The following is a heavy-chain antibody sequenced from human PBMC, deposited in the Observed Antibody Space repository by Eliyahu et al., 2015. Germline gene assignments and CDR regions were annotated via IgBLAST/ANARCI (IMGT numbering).Heavy chain of an antibody. D-gene: IGHD2-2*01. CDR1: GGSFSGYY. Sequence: QVQLQQWGAGLLKPSETLSLTCAVYGGSFSGYYWSWIRQPPGKGLEWIGEINHSGSTNYNPSLKSRVTISVDTSKNQFSLKLSSVTAADTAVYYCARDNGYCSSTSCYAIDYWGQGTWSPSPQ. CDR3: ARDNGYCSSTSCYAIDY. J-gene: IGHJ4*02. CDR2: INHSGST. V-gene: IGHV4-34*01.